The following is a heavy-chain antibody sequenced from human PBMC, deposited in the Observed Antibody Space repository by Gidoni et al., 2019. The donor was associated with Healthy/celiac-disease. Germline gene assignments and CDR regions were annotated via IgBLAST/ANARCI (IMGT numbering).Heavy chain of an antibody. J-gene: IGHJ6*02. CDR2: INHSVST. V-gene: IGHV4-34*01. CDR1: GGSFRGYY. Sequence: QVQLQQWGAGLLKPPETLSLTCAVYGGSFRGYYWSWIRQPPGKGLEWIGEINHSVSTNYNPSLKSRVTISVDTSKNQFSLKLSSVTAADTAVYYCARVSRLWFGESYYYYYYGMDVWGQGTTVTVSS. D-gene: IGHD3-10*01. CDR3: ARVSRLWFGESYYYYYYGMDV.